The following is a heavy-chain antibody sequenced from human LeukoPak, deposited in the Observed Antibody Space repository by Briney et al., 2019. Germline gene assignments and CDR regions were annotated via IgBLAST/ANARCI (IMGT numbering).Heavy chain of an antibody. Sequence: GGSLRLSCAGSGFTFSTYSMNWVRQAPGKGLEWLSYISGSSNIIHYADSVKGRFTISRDNAKNSLYLQMNSLRAEDTALYYCAKDTYGDFSYWYFDLWGRGTLVTVSS. J-gene: IGHJ2*01. CDR3: AKDTYGDFSYWYFDL. V-gene: IGHV3-48*04. D-gene: IGHD4-17*01. CDR2: ISGSSNII. CDR1: GFTFSTYS.